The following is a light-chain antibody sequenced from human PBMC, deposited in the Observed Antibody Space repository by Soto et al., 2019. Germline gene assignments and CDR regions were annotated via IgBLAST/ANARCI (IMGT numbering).Light chain of an antibody. Sequence: DIQMTQSPSTLSASVGDIVTITCRAIQTIDSWLAWYQQRPGKPPNLLIYNASTLASGVPSRFSGSGSGTEFTLTLSSLQPDDFATYYSKQYNSXPYTSGQGTKV. CDR1: QTIDSW. CDR2: NAS. J-gene: IGKJ2*01. V-gene: IGKV1-5*03. CDR3: KQYNSXPYT.